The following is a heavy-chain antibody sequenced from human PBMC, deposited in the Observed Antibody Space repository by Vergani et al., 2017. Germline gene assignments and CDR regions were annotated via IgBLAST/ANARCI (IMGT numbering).Heavy chain of an antibody. CDR2: INHSGST. CDR3: AMLRNGSYYIAY. Sequence: QVQLVESGGGVVQPGRSLRLSCAASGFTFSNAWMSWVRQAPGKGLEWVGEINHSGSTNYNPSLKSRVTISVDTSKNQFSLKLSSVTAADTAVYYCAMLRNGSYYIAYWGQGTLVTVSS. CDR1: GFTFSNAW. J-gene: IGHJ4*02. V-gene: IGHV4-4*02. D-gene: IGHD1-26*01.